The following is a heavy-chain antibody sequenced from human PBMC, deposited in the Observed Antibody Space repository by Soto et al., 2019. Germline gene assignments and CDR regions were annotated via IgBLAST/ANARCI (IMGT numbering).Heavy chain of an antibody. D-gene: IGHD6-13*01. Sequence: SETLSLTCTVSGGSISSSSYYWGWIRQPPGKGLEWIGYIYYSGCTHYNPSLKSRLTISVDKSKNQFTLQLTSVTVADTAVYYCATSYGNAWYTYWGQGTQVTVSS. CDR1: GGSISSSSYY. CDR2: IYYSGCT. CDR3: ATSYGNAWYTY. V-gene: IGHV4-61*05. J-gene: IGHJ4*02.